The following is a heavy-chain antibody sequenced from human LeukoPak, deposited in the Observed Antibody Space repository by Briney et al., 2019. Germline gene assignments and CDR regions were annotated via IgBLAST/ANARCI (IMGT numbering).Heavy chain of an antibody. V-gene: IGHV3-21*01. D-gene: IGHD2-15*01. Sequence: PGGSLRLSCAASGFTFSSYSMNWVRQAPGKGLEWVSSISSSSSYIYHADSVKGRFTISRDNAKNSLYLQMNSLRAEDTAVYYCARSRIGPNWFDPWGQGTLVTVSS. CDR3: ARSRIGPNWFDP. CDR1: GFTFSSYS. CDR2: ISSSSSYI. J-gene: IGHJ5*02.